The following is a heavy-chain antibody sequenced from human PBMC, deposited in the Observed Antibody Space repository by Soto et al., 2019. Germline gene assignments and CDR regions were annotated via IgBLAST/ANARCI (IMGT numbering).Heavy chain of an antibody. V-gene: IGHV1-2*04. CDR1: GYTFTGYY. D-gene: IGHD6-19*01. CDR3: ARGPRLNIAVAGKHRRNWFDP. CDR2: INPNSGGT. J-gene: IGHJ5*02. Sequence: ASVKVSCKASGYTFTGYYMHWLRQAPGQGLEWMGWINPNSGGTNYAQKFQGWVTMTRDTSISTAYMELSRLRSDDTAVYYCARGPRLNIAVAGKHRRNWFDPWGQGTLVTVSS.